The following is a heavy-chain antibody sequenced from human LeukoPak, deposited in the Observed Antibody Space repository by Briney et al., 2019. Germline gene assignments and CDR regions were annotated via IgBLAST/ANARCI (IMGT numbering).Heavy chain of an antibody. CDR1: GFTFDNYA. CDR3: AKVRGTYSSGYFFDY. J-gene: IGHJ4*02. V-gene: IGHV3-9*01. CDR2: ISWNSGYI. Sequence: GGSLRLSCAASGFTFDNYAMHWVRQAPGKGLEWLSIISWNSGYIGYADSVEGRFTISRDNAKKSLDLQMNSLRAEDTAFYYCAKVRGTYSSGYFFDYWGQGTLVTVSS. D-gene: IGHD6-19*01.